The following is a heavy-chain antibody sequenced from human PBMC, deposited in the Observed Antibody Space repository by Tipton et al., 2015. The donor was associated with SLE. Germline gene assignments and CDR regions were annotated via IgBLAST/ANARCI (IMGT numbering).Heavy chain of an antibody. CDR1: GYSISSGYY. J-gene: IGHJ6*03. Sequence: TLSLTCAVSGYSISSGYYWGWIRQPPGKGLEWIGSIYHSGSTYYNPPLKSRVTISVDASKTQFSLKLSSVTAADTAVYYCAREVTTVVTADYYYYYMDVWGKGTTVTVSS. CDR2: IYHSGST. V-gene: IGHV4-38-2*02. D-gene: IGHD4-23*01. CDR3: AREVTTVVTADYYYYYMDV.